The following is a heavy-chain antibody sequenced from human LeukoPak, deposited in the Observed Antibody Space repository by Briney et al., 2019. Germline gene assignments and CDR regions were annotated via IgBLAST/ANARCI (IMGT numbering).Heavy chain of an antibody. Sequence: SVKVSCKASGGTFSSYAISWVRQAPGQGLEWMGGLTQFFRRTNYTQKFQGRLTITTDESSSTAYMELSDLRSDDTAIYYCATSESGRSWDWFAPWGQGTLVTVSS. CDR3: ATSESGRSWDWFAP. CDR1: GGTFSSYA. J-gene: IGHJ5*02. CDR2: LTQFFRRT. D-gene: IGHD3-10*01. V-gene: IGHV1-69*05.